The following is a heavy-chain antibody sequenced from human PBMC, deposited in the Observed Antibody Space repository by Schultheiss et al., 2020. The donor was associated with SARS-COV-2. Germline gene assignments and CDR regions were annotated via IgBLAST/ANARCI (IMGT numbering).Heavy chain of an antibody. D-gene: IGHD3-10*01. CDR3: ARDRGPYGAFDI. Sequence: GGSLRLSCGASGFTLSNYAMHWVRQAPGKGLEWVAVISYAGSNEYYADSVKGRFTISRDNSKNTLYLQMNSLRAEDTAIYCCARDRGPYGAFDIWGQGTMVTVSS. J-gene: IGHJ3*02. CDR2: ISYAGSNE. CDR1: GFTLSNYA. V-gene: IGHV3-30*01.